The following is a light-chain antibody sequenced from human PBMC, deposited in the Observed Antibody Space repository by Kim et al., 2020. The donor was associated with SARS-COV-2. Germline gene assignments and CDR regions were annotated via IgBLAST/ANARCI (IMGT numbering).Light chain of an antibody. J-gene: IGKJ1*01. V-gene: IGKV1-5*03. CDR1: QTINSW. Sequence: ASVGDRVTITCRASQTINSWLAWYQQKPGKAPKLLISKASSLESGVPSRFSGSGSGTDFTLTISCLQSEDFATYYCQQYYSFPWTFGQGTKVDIK. CDR3: QQYYSFPWT. CDR2: KAS.